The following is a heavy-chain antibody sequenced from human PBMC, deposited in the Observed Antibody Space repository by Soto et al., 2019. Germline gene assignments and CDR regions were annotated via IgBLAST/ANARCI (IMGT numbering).Heavy chain of an antibody. CDR1: GFTFSSYE. J-gene: IGHJ4*02. Sequence: ESGGGLVQPGGSLRLSCAASGFTFSSYEMNWVRQAPGKGLEWVSYISSSSSTIYYADSVKGRFTISRDNAKNSLYLQMNSLRAEDTGVYYCARDRGWSSSPGYFDYWGRGTLVTVSS. D-gene: IGHD6-6*01. V-gene: IGHV3-48*03. CDR2: ISSSSSTI. CDR3: ARDRGWSSSPGYFDY.